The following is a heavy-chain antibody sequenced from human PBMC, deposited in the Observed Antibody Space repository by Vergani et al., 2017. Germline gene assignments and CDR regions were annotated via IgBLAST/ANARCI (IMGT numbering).Heavy chain of an antibody. D-gene: IGHD3-3*01. CDR2: NYHSGST. Sequence: QLQLQEFGSGLVKPSQTLSLTCAVFGGPISSGGYSWSWIRQPPGKGLEWIGYNYHSGSTYYNPSLKSRVTISVDRSKNQFSMKLSSVTAADTAVYYCASRLFWSGYVFDYWGQGTLVTVSS. CDR1: GGPISSGGYS. CDR3: ASRLFWSGYVFDY. J-gene: IGHJ4*02. V-gene: IGHV4-30-2*01.